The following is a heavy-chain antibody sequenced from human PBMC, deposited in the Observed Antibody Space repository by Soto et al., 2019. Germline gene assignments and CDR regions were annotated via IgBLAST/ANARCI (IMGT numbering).Heavy chain of an antibody. Sequence: EVHLEESGGDLAQPGRSLRLSCAASGFTFDDYAMYWVRQPPGKGLEWVSVITWNGGRTAYADSVKGRFTISRDNAKNSLYLQMDSLRPEDTALYYCAKDSNKYSSSLRGRYFDYWGQGIGVTVSS. CDR1: GFTFDDYA. CDR3: AKDSNKYSSSLRGRYFDY. J-gene: IGHJ4*02. CDR2: ITWNGGRT. V-gene: IGHV3-9*01. D-gene: IGHD4-4*01.